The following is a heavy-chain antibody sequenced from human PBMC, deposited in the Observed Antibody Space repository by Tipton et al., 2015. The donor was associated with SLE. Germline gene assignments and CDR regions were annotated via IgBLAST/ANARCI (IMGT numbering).Heavy chain of an antibody. CDR3: ARGDVSSLPSYGMDV. Sequence: QLVQSGGGLIQPGGSLRLSCSGFTGSSNYMTWVRQAPGKGLEWVGFIRSNLYGGTTEYAASVRGRFSISRDDSKNIASLQMDSLKSEDTAVYYCARGDVSSLPSYGMDVWGQGTTVTVSS. J-gene: IGHJ6*02. CDR2: IRSNLYGGTT. V-gene: IGHV3-49*04. CDR1: GFTGSSNY. D-gene: IGHD5/OR15-5a*01.